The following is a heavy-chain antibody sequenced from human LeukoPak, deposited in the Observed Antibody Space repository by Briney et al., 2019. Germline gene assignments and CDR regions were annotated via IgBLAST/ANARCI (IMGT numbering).Heavy chain of an antibody. J-gene: IGHJ4*02. CDR3: ASLYCSGGSCYSWHDY. CDR1: GFTFSTYS. CDR2: ISSSSSYI. Sequence: GGSLRLSCAASGFTFSTYSMNWVRQTPGKGLEWVSSISSSSSYIYYADSVKGRFTISRDNAKNSLYLQMNSLRAEDTAVYYCASLYCSGGSCYSWHDYWGQGTLVTVSS. D-gene: IGHD2-15*01. V-gene: IGHV3-21*01.